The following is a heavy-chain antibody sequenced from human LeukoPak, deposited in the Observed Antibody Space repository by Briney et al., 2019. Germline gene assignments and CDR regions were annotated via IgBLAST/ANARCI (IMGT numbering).Heavy chain of an antibody. D-gene: IGHD3-10*01. Sequence: GGSLRLSCTASGFTVSSNYMSWVRQAPGKGLEWVSVIYSGGTTYYADSVKGRFTISRDNSKNTLYLRMNSLRAEDTAVYYCASSSDIYGSGSYFNSLGDVWGKGTTVSISS. CDR3: ASSSDIYGSGSYFNSLGDV. V-gene: IGHV3-53*01. J-gene: IGHJ6*04. CDR1: GFTVSSNY. CDR2: IYSGGTT.